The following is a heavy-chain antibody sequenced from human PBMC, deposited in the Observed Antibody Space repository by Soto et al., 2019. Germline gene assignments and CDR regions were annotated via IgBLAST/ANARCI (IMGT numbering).Heavy chain of an antibody. D-gene: IGHD3-16*01. V-gene: IGHV4-34*01. J-gene: IGHJ4*02. CDR2: IHHSLSI. CDR1: SGSFSGYY. Sequence: QVQLQQWGAGLLKPSETLSLTCAVYSGSFSGYYWSWIRQPPGKGLEWIGEIHHSLSIVYNPSLKSRVTISGDSSKNQFSLKLSSVTAPDTAVYYCARHGGYYFDYWGQGTLVTFSS. CDR3: ARHGGYYFDY.